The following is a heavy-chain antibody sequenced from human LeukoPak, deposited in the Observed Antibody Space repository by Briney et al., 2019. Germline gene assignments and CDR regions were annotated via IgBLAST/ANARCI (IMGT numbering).Heavy chain of an antibody. CDR2: INPYSGGT. Sequence: ASVKVSCKASEYTFTGYYIHWVRQAPGQGLEWIGWINPYSGGTNYAQRFQGRVTMTRDTSINTAYMELSSLRSDDTAVYFCTRRLSDQLRNWFDLWGQGTLVTVSS. V-gene: IGHV1-2*02. D-gene: IGHD2-2*01. J-gene: IGHJ5*02. CDR3: TRRLSDQLRNWFDL. CDR1: EYTFTGYY.